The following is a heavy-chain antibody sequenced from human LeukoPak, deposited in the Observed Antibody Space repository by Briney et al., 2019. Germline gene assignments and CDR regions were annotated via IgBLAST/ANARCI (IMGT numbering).Heavy chain of an antibody. CDR3: AREWNYYGSGIMDV. CDR1: GFTFSSYS. D-gene: IGHD3-10*01. J-gene: IGHJ6*04. CDR2: ISSSSSYI. V-gene: IGHV3-21*06. Sequence: PGGSLRLSCAASGFTFSSYSMNWVRRAPGKGLEWVSSISSSSSYIYYADSVKGRFTISRDNAKNSLYLQMNSLRAEDTAVYYCAREWNYYGSGIMDVWGKGTTVTVSS.